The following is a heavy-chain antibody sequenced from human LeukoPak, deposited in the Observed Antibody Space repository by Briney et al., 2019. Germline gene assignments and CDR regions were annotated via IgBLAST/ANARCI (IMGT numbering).Heavy chain of an antibody. CDR3: ARDRIAVAGMGAFQH. CDR1: GFTFSSYG. CDR2: ISNDGTNE. J-gene: IGHJ1*01. Sequence: GGSLRLSCAASGFTFSSYGMHWVRQAPGKGLEWVAGISNDGTNEDHADSVKGRFTISRDNSKNTLYLQMNSLRAEDTAIYYYARDRIAVAGMGAFQHWGQGTLVTVSS. V-gene: IGHV3-30*19. D-gene: IGHD6-19*01.